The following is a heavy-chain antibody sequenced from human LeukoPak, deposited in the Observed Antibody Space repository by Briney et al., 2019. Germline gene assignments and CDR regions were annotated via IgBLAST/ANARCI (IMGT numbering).Heavy chain of an antibody. CDR1: GGSFSGYY. CDR3: ARVSYSSGYHY. V-gene: IGHV4-34*01. J-gene: IGHJ4*02. Sequence: KASETLSLTCAVYGGSFSGYYWSWIRQPPGKGLEWIGEINHSGSTNYNSSLKSRVTISVDTSKNQFSLKLSSVTAADTAVYYCARVSYSSGYHYWGQGTLVTVSS. D-gene: IGHD3-22*01. CDR2: INHSGST.